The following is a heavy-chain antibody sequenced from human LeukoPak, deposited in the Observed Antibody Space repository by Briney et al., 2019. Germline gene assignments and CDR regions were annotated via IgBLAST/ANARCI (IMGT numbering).Heavy chain of an antibody. J-gene: IGHJ5*02. V-gene: IGHV4-39*01. Sequence: SETLSLTCTVSGASISSSTFFWGWIRQPPGKGLEWIASISYSGTTYYTPSLSSRLTISVDTTKNQFALRLTSVTAADTATYFCARQRVRNWFDPWGQGILVTVSS. CDR3: ARQRVRNWFDP. CDR2: ISYSGTT. CDR1: GASISSSTFF.